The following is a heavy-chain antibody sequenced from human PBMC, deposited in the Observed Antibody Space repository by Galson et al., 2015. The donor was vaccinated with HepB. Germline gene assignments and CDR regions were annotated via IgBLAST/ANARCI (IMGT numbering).Heavy chain of an antibody. V-gene: IGHV1-69*04. D-gene: IGHD5-12*01. CDR2: IIPILGIA. CDR3: ARDDHSGYDEG. Sequence: SVKVSCKASGGTFSSYAISWVRQAPGQGLEWMGRIIPILGIANYAQKFQGRVTITADKSTSTAYMELSSLRSEDTAVYYCARDDHSGYDEGWGQGTLVTVSS. CDR1: GGTFSSYA. J-gene: IGHJ4*02.